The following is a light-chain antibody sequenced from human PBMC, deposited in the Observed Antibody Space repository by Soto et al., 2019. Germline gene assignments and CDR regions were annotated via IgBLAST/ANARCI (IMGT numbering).Light chain of an antibody. Sequence: QSVVPQPPSPSGAPGQRVSISCSGYSSSIGTNFVYWYQQLPGTAPKVLIHSNNQRPSGGLDRFSGSKSGTSASLAISGLRSEDEADYYCAAWDDNLSTYVFGSGTKVTVL. J-gene: IGLJ1*01. CDR2: SNN. CDR3: AAWDDNLSTYV. CDR1: SSSIGTNF. V-gene: IGLV1-47*02.